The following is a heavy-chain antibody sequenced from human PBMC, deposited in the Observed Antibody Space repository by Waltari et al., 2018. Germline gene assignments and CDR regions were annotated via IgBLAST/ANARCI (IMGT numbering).Heavy chain of an antibody. V-gene: IGHV1-2*06. J-gene: IGHJ4*02. D-gene: IGHD2-15*01. CDR2: INPNSGGT. CDR3: ARTLLGYCSGGSCYVLDY. Sequence: QVQLVQSGAEVKKPGASVKVSCKASGYTFTGYYMHWVRQAPGPGLEWMGRINPNSGGTNYAQKFQGRVTMTRDTSISTAYMELSRLRSDDTAVYYCARTLLGYCSGGSCYVLDYWGQGTLVTVSS. CDR1: GYTFTGYY.